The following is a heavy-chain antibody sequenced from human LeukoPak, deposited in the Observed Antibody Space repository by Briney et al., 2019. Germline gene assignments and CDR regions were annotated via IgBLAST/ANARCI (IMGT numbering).Heavy chain of an antibody. Sequence: PKASVKVSCKASGGIFSSYAINWVRQAPGQGLEWMGRIIPIFGSANYAQKFQGRVTITADESTSTAYMELSSLRSEDTAVYYCASHYYDSSGYYYGFDYWGQGTLVTVSS. D-gene: IGHD3-22*01. CDR2: IIPIFGSA. CDR1: GGIFSSYA. J-gene: IGHJ4*02. V-gene: IGHV1-69*15. CDR3: ASHYYDSSGYYYGFDY.